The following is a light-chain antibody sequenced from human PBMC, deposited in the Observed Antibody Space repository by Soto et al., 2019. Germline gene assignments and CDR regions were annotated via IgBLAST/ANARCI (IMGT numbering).Light chain of an antibody. CDR1: QNVNNC. Sequence: DIQMTQSPSTLFASVGDKVTITCRARQNVNNCLAWYQQKPGKAPKLLIHKASHVESGGPSRFSGSGSGTVFSLTISSQQPDDFATYYWQQYNSYGTCGQGTKVEIK. V-gene: IGKV1-5*03. CDR3: QQYNSYGT. CDR2: KAS. J-gene: IGKJ1*01.